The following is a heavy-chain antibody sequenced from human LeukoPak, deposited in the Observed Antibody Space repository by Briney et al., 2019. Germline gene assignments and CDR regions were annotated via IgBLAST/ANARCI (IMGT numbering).Heavy chain of an antibody. V-gene: IGHV4-39*07. CDR1: GGSISSSSYY. D-gene: IGHD3-10*01. J-gene: IGHJ5*02. Sequence: SETLSLTCTVSGGSISSSSYYWGWIRQPPGKGLEWIGSIYYSGSTYYNPSLKSRVTISVDTSKNQFSLKLSSVTAADTAVYYCAVVVPAAIDLLLWFGESSLFDPWGQGTLVTVSS. CDR2: IYYSGST. CDR3: AVVVPAAIDLLLWFGESSLFDP.